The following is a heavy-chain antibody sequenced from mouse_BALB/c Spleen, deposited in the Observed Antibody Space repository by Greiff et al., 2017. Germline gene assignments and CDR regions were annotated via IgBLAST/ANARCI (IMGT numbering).Heavy chain of an antibody. CDR1: GYSFTSYW. J-gene: IGHJ3*01. Sequence: QVQLQQSGPQLVRPGASVKISCKASGYSFTSYWMHWVKQRPGQGLEWIGMIDPSDSETRLNQKFKDKATLTVDKSSSTAYMQLSSPTSEDSAVYYCARSIDDYDGVAYWGQGTLVTVSA. CDR3: ARSIDDYDGVAY. V-gene: IGHV1S127*01. D-gene: IGHD2-4*01. CDR2: IDPSDSET.